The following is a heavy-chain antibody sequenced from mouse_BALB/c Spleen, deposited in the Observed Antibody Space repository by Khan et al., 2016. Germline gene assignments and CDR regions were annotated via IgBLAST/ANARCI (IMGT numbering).Heavy chain of an antibody. CDR2: ISYSGST. V-gene: IGHV3-2*02. J-gene: IGHJ3*01. CDR1: GYSITSDYA. Sequence: EVQLQESGPGLVKPSQSLSLTCTVTGYSITSDYAWNWIRQFPGNKLEWMGYISYSGSTNYNPSFKSRVSITRDTSTIQVFLQLNSVTTEDTATYYCARSIGDRGFADWGQGTLVTVST. D-gene: IGHD2-13*01. CDR3: ARSIGDRGFAD.